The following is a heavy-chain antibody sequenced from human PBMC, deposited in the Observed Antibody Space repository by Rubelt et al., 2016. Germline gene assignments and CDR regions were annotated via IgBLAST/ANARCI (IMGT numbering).Heavy chain of an antibody. Sequence: QVQLVQSGAEVKKPGASVKVSCKASGYTFTSYAMHWVRQAPGQRLEWMGWINAGNGNTKYSQKFKGRDTSTRDTAASTAYMELSSLRSEDTAVYYCARKGYGYGMDVWGQGTTVTVSS. D-gene: IGHD3-16*01. V-gene: IGHV1-3*01. J-gene: IGHJ6*02. CDR2: INAGNGNT. CDR1: GYTFTSYA. CDR3: ARKGYGYGMDV.